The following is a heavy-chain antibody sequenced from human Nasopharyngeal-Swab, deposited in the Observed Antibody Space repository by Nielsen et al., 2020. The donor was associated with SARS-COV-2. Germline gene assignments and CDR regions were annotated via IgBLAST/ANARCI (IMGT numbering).Heavy chain of an antibody. J-gene: IGHJ2*01. Sequence: SETLSLTCTVSGGSISSSSYYWGWIRQPPGKGLEWIGSIYYSGSTHYNPSLKSRVTISVDTSKNQFSLKLSSVTAADTAVYYCAKTPIITMIVVVIEHWYFDLWGRGTLVTVSS. V-gene: IGHV4-39*07. D-gene: IGHD3-22*01. CDR2: IYYSGST. CDR3: AKTPIITMIVVVIEHWYFDL. CDR1: GGSISSSSYY.